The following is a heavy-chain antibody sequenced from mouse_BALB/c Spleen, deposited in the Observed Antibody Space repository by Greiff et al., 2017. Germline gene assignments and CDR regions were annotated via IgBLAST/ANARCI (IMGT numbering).Heavy chain of an antibody. V-gene: IGHV5-9-3*01. D-gene: IGHD4-1*01. Sequence: EVQLQESGGGLVKPGGSLKLSCAASGFTFSSYAMSWVRQTPEKRLEWVATISSGGSYTYYPDSVKGRFTISRDNAKNTLYLQMSSLRSEDTAMYYCARQDGTPYFDYWGQGTTLTVSS. CDR3: ARQDGTPYFDY. CDR1: GFTFSSYA. CDR2: ISSGGSYT. J-gene: IGHJ2*01.